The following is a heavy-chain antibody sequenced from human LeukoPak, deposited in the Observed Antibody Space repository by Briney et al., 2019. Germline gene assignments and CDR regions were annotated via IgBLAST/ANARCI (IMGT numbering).Heavy chain of an antibody. CDR1: GGTFSSYA. CDR2: IIPIFGTA. CDR3: ARVMRYYDILTGYYKKGYYYYYMDV. V-gene: IGHV1-69*06. J-gene: IGHJ6*03. Sequence: SVKVSCKASGGTFSSYAISWVRQAPGQGLEWMGGIIPIFGTANYAQKFQGRVTITADKSTSTAYMELSSLRSEDTAVYYCARVMRYYDILTGYYKKGYYYYYMDVWGKGTTVTISS. D-gene: IGHD3-9*01.